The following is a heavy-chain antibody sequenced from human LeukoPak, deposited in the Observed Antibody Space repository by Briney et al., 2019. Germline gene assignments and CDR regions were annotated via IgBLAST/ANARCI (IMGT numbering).Heavy chain of an antibody. V-gene: IGHV1-2*02. CDR2: INPHSGGT. CDR1: AYTFTAYY. Sequence: ASVKVSCKASAYTFTAYYIHWVRQAPGQGLEWMGWINPHSGGTNYAQRFQGRVTMTMDTSLSTAYMELSSLRSDDTAVYYCARDTSSSDYWFGPWGQGTRVTVSS. J-gene: IGHJ5*02. CDR3: ARDTSSSDYWFGP. D-gene: IGHD6-25*01.